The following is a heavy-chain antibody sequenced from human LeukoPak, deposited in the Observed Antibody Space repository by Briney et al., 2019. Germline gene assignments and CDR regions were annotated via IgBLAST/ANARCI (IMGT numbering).Heavy chain of an antibody. D-gene: IGHD2-2*03. CDR2: IIPIFGTA. CDR1: GGTFSSYA. J-gene: IGHJ6*03. CDR3: AETSISPSVGYCSSTSCYRLHYYYYMDV. V-gene: IGHV1-69*05. Sequence: SVRVSCKASGGTFSSYAISWVRQAPGQGLEWMGGIIPIFGTANYAQKFQGRVTITTDESTSTAYMELSSLRSEDTAVYYCAETSISPSVGYCSSTSCYRLHYYYYMDVWGKGTTVTVSS.